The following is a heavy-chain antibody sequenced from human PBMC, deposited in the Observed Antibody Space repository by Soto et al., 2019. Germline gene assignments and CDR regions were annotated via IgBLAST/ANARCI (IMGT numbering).Heavy chain of an antibody. V-gene: IGHV4-59*01. CDR1: GGSISSYY. D-gene: IGHD6-13*01. J-gene: IGHJ5*02. Sequence: PSETLSLTCTVSGGSISSYYWSWIRQPPGKGLEWIGYIYYSGSTNYNPSLKSRVTISVDTSKNQFSLKLSSVTAADTAVYYCARGAAAQLDPWGQGTLVTVSS. CDR2: IYYSGST. CDR3: ARGAAAQLDP.